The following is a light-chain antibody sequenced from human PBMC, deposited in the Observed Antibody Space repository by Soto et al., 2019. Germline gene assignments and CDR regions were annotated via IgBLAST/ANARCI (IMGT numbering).Light chain of an antibody. CDR3: QRYGSSGT. CDR2: GAS. Sequence: EIVLKQSPGTLSLSPGERATLSCRASQSVSNNYLAWYQQKPGQAPRLLIYGASNRATGIPDRFSGSGSGTDFTLPISRLEPEDFAVYYCQRYGSSGTFGQGTKVDIK. CDR1: QSVSNNY. V-gene: IGKV3-20*01. J-gene: IGKJ1*01.